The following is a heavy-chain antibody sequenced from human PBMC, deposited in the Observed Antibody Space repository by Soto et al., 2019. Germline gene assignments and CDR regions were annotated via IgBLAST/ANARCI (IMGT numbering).Heavy chain of an antibody. CDR2: VSWNSGAL. CDR3: VRDRTSSSEWGFAL. D-gene: IGHD3-3*01. CDR1: GFTFHEHA. Sequence: EEYLEESGGGLVQPGGSLRLSCTASGFTFHEHAMHWVRQVPGKGLEWVSCVSWNSGALAYAGSVKGRFTISRDNAKKSLFLQMNSLRDDDSALYYCVRDRTSSSEWGFALWGQGVPVTVSP. J-gene: IGHJ4*02. V-gene: IGHV3-9*01.